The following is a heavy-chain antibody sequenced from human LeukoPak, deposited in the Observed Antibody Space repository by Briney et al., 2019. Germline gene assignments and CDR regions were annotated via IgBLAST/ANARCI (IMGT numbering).Heavy chain of an antibody. D-gene: IGHD3-10*01. CDR2: INHSGST. CDR3: ASNSFDYYGSGSYSVDY. Sequence: SSETLSLTCAVYGGSFSGYYWSWIRQPPGKGLEWIGEINHSGSTNYNPSLKSRVTISVDTSKNQFSLKLSSVTAADTAVYYCASNSFDYYGSGSYSVDYWGQGTLVTASS. J-gene: IGHJ4*02. V-gene: IGHV4-34*01. CDR1: GGSFSGYY.